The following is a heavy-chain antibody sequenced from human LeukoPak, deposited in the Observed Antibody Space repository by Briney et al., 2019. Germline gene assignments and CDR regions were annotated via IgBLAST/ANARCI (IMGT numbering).Heavy chain of an antibody. CDR1: GFTFSSYG. V-gene: IGHV3-23*01. Sequence: GGSLRLSCVVSGFTFSSYGMNWVRQAPGKGLEWVSAISGSGGSTYYADSVKGRFTISRDNSKTTLFLQMNSLRAEDAAVYYCAKDLHDYGNYVGWFDSWGQGTLVTVSS. CDR2: ISGSGGST. D-gene: IGHD4-11*01. J-gene: IGHJ5*01. CDR3: AKDLHDYGNYVGWFDS.